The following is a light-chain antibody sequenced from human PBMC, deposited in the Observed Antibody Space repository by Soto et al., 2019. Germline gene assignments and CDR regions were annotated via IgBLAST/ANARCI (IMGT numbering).Light chain of an antibody. CDR3: SSYSTTSSPHVL. CDR2: EVT. Sequence: QSALTQPASVSGSPGQSITISCTGTRSDVGRYNYVSWYQQHPGNAPKLLIYEVTYRPSGVSTRFSASKSGSTASLTISVIQAEDEADYYCSSYSTTSSPHVLFGGGTKLTVL. CDR1: RSDVGRYNY. J-gene: IGLJ2*01. V-gene: IGLV2-14*01.